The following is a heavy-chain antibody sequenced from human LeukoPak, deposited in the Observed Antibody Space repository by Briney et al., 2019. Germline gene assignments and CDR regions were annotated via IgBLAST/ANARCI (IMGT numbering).Heavy chain of an antibody. CDR3: AKAPVTTCRGAYCYPFDY. V-gene: IGHV3-23*01. D-gene: IGHD2-21*01. CDR2: ISDSGNT. Sequence: GVSLRLSCAASGFTLSSYAMSWVRQAPGKGLEWVSAISDSGNTYHADSVKGRFTISRDSSKNTLFLQMNRLRSEDAAVYYCAKAPVTTCRGAYCYPFDYWGQGTLVTVSS. J-gene: IGHJ4*02. CDR1: GFTLSSYA.